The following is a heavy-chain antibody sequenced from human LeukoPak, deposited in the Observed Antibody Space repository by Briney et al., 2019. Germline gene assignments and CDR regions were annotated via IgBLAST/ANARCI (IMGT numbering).Heavy chain of an antibody. V-gene: IGHV1-18*01. D-gene: IGHD3-22*01. CDR2: ISAYNGNT. CDR3: AREDYYDSSGYLG. J-gene: IGHJ4*02. CDR1: GGTFSSYA. Sequence: ASVKVSCKASGGTFSSYAISWVRQAPGQGLEWMGWISAYNGNTNYAQKLQGRVTMTTDTSTSTAYMELRSLRSDDTAVYYCAREDYYDSSGYLGGGQGTLVTVSS.